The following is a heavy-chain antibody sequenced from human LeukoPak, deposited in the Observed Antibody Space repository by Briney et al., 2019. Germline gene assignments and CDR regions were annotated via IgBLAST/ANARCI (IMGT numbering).Heavy chain of an antibody. Sequence: PSETLSLTCTMSGGSISPYYWSWIRQPPGKGLEWIAYIFHSGTTKYNPSLKSRVAISLDTPKSQFFLKLHSVTAADTAVYYCARGGYYYLDVWGGGTTVTVSS. CDR3: ARGGYYYLDV. J-gene: IGHJ6*03. V-gene: IGHV4-59*01. CDR1: GGSISPYY. CDR2: IFHSGTT.